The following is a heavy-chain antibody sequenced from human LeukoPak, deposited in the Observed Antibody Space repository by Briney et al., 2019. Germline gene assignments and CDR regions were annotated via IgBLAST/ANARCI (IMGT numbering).Heavy chain of an antibody. CDR3: AKDREGYCSGGSCYPAAY. V-gene: IGHV3-30*18. J-gene: IGHJ4*02. D-gene: IGHD2-15*01. CDR2: ISYDGSNK. CDR1: GFTFSSYG. Sequence: GGSLRLSCAASGFTFSSYGMHWVRQAPGKGLEWVAVISYDGSNKYYADSVKGRFTISRDNSKNTLYLQMNSLRAEDTAVYYCAKDREGYCSGGSCYPAAYWGQGTLVTVSS.